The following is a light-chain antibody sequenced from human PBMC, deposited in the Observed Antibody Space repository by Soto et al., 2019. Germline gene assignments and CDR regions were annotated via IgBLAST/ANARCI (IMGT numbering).Light chain of an antibody. CDR3: QEYNYWHPLT. V-gene: IGKV3-15*01. CDR1: QSGSVN. CDR2: GAS. Sequence: TQSGPREDRHTLCWRASQSGSVNLAWDQQKPGQAPRLLIYGASTRATAIPVRFSGSGSGTEFTLTITSLQSEDSAVYYCQEYNYWHPLTFGGGTKVDIK. J-gene: IGKJ4*01.